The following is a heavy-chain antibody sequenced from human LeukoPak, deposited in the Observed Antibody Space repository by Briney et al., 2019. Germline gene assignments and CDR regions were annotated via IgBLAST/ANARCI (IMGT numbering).Heavy chain of an antibody. V-gene: IGHV3-21*01. D-gene: IGHD4-23*01. Sequence: GGSLRLSCAASGFTFSSYSMIWVRQAPGKGLEWVSSISSSSSYIYYADSVKGRFTISRDNAKNSLYLQMNSLRAEDTAVYYCAREPLEVVTIWGQGTMVTVSS. J-gene: IGHJ3*02. CDR3: AREPLEVVTI. CDR1: GFTFSSYS. CDR2: ISSSSSYI.